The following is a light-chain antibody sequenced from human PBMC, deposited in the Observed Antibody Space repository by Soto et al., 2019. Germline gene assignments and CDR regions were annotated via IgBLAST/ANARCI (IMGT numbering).Light chain of an antibody. CDR3: SSYTSSSTPYV. CDR2: EVS. CDR1: ISDVGGYNY. J-gene: IGLJ1*01. V-gene: IGLV2-14*01. Sequence: VLTQPSSLSGSPGQSITISCTGTISDVGGYNYVSWYQQHPGKAPKLMIYEVSNRPSGVSNRFSGSKSGNTASLTISGLQAEDEADYYCSSYTSSSTPYVFRTGTKVTVL.